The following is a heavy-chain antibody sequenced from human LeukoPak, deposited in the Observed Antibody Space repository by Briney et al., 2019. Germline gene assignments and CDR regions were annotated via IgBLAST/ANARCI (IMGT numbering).Heavy chain of an antibody. V-gene: IGHV4-59*08. CDR2: IHYSGTT. D-gene: IGHD2-21*02. CDR3: ARLNTASYGDY. CDR1: GGSISGYY. Sequence: SETLSLTCTVSGGSISGYYWSWMRQPPGKELEWLGYIHYSGTTNYNPSLKSRVTMSVDTAKNQFSLKLSSVTATDTAVYYCARLNTASYGDYWGQGTLVTVSS. J-gene: IGHJ4*02.